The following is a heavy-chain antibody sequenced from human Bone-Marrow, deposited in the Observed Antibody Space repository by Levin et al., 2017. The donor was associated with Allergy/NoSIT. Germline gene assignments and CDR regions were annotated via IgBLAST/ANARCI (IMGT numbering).Heavy chain of an antibody. D-gene: IGHD2-2*01. CDR1: GFTFDTYA. CDR2: ITGSGGDT. CDR3: AKDAVVAPGSSMGWFDP. V-gene: IGHV3-23*01. J-gene: IGHJ5*02. Sequence: GGSLRLSCAASGFTFDTYAMNWVRQAPGKGLEWVSTITGSGGDTYYAESVKGRFVISRDNSKNRLYLRMRSLRAEDTAVYFCAKDAVVAPGSSMGWFDPWGPGTLVTVSS.